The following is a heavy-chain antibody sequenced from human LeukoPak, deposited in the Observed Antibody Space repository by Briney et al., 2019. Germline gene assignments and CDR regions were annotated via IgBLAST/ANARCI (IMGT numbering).Heavy chain of an antibody. Sequence: SETLSLTCTVSGGSISSGGYYWSWIRQPPGKGLEWIGYIYHSGSTYYNPSLKSRVTISVDRSKNQFSLKLSSVTAADTAVYYCTRNAAYCLDFWGQGTPVAVSS. J-gene: IGHJ4*02. CDR3: TRNAAYCLDF. D-gene: IGHD2-21*01. CDR1: GGSISSGGYY. V-gene: IGHV4-30-2*01. CDR2: IYHSGST.